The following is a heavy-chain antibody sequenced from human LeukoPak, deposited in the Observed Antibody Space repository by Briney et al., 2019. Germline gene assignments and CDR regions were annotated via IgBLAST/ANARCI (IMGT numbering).Heavy chain of an antibody. CDR2: IYYSGST. CDR1: GGSISSHY. Sequence: SETLSLTCTVSGGSISSHYWSWIRQPPGKGLEWIGYIYYSGSTNYNPSLKSRVTISVDTSKNQFSLKLSSVTAADTAVDYCARAQYYYDSSGYYLDYWGQGTLVTVSS. CDR3: ARAQYYYDSSGYYLDY. J-gene: IGHJ4*02. D-gene: IGHD3-22*01. V-gene: IGHV4-59*11.